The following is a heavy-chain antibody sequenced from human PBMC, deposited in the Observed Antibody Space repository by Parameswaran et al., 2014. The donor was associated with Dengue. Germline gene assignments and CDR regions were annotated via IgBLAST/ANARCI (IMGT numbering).Heavy chain of an antibody. Sequence: QAGGSLRLSCAASGFTFDDYAMHWVRQAPGKGLEWVSGISWNSGSIGYADSVKGRFTISRDNAKNSLYLQMNSLRAEDTALYYCAKALDWGYELDFFDYWGQGTLVTVSS. V-gene: IGHV3-9*01. J-gene: IGHJ4*02. CDR1: GFTFDDYA. CDR2: ISWNSGSI. CDR3: AKALDWGYELDFFDY. D-gene: IGHD3/OR15-3a*01.